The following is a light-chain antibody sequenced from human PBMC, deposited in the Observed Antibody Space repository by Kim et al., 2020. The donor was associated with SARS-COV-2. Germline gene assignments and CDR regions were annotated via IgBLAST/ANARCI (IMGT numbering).Light chain of an antibody. CDR3: AAWDDSLNGWV. CDR2: SNN. CDR1: SSNIGTNT. V-gene: IGLV1-44*01. Sequence: GQRITISCSGSSSNIGTNTVNWYQQLPGTAPKLHIYSNNQRPSGVPDQFSGSKSGTSASLAISGLQSEDEAYYYCAAWDDSLNGWVFGGGTKVTVL. J-gene: IGLJ3*02.